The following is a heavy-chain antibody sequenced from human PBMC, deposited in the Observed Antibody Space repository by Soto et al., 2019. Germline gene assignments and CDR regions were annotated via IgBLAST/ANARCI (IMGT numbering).Heavy chain of an antibody. V-gene: IGHV1-69*13. CDR3: ARLLVDTAMPKVDY. Sequence: SVKVSCKASGGTFSSYAISWVRQAPGQGLEWMGGIIPIFGTANYAQKFQGRVTITADESTSTAYMELSSLRSEDTAVYYCARLLVDTAMPKVDYWGQGTLVTVSS. CDR2: IIPIFGTA. D-gene: IGHD5-18*01. CDR1: GGTFSSYA. J-gene: IGHJ4*02.